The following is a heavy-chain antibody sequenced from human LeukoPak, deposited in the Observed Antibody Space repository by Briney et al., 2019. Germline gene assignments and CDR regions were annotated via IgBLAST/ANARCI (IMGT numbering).Heavy chain of an antibody. CDR1: GFTFISYA. Sequence: PGGSLRLSCAASGFTFISYAMSEVRQAPGKGLKWVSAISGSGNSTYYGDSVKGRFTISRDNSKNTLYLQMNSLRAEDTAVYYCAKTRPLDSSSWSHGDYWGQGTLVTVSS. CDR2: ISGSGNST. CDR3: AKTRPLDSSSWSHGDY. D-gene: IGHD6-13*01. J-gene: IGHJ4*02. V-gene: IGHV3-23*01.